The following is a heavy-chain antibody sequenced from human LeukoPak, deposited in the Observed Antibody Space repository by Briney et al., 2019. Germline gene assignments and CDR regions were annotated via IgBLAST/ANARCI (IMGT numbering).Heavy chain of an antibody. V-gene: IGHV4-59*08. D-gene: IGHD2-2*01. CDR3: IGYCSSTSCSLYGMDV. Sequence: SETLSLTCTVSGGSINNNYWSWIRQPPGKGLEWIGYVYYSGSTNYNPSLKSRVTISVDTSKNQFSLKLNSVTAADTAVYYCIGYCSSTSCSLYGMDVWGQGTTVTVSS. CDR2: VYYSGST. CDR1: GGSINNNY. J-gene: IGHJ6*02.